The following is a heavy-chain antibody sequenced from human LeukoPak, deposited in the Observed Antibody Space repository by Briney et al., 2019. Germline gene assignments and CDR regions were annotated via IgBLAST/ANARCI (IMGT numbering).Heavy chain of an antibody. J-gene: IGHJ4*02. CDR2: ISSSGSTI. CDR3: ARVPVTYYYDSSGSAPDY. CDR1: GFPFSDYY. Sequence: GGSLRLSCAASGFPFSDYYMSWIRQAPGKGLEWVSYISSSGSTIYYADSVKGRFTISRDNAKNSLYLQMNSLRAEDTAVYYCARVPVTYYYDSSGSAPDYWGQGTLVTVSS. V-gene: IGHV3-11*01. D-gene: IGHD3-22*01.